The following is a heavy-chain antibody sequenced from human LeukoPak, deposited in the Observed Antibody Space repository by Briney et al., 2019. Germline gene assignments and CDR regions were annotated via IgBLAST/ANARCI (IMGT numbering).Heavy chain of an antibody. J-gene: IGHJ6*03. D-gene: IGHD1-26*01. CDR1: GGSLSAYY. CDR3: TRGGVGAKGYMDV. Sequence: SETLSLTCAVYGGSLSAYYWSWIRQPPGKGREWIGEINHSGSTNYNPSLKSRVTISVDTSKNQFSLKLRSVTAADTAVYYCTRGGVGAKGYMDVWGKGTTVTVSS. CDR2: INHSGST. V-gene: IGHV4-34*01.